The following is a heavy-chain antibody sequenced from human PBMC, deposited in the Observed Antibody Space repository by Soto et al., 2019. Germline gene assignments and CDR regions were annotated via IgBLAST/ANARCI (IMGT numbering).Heavy chain of an antibody. J-gene: IGHJ5*02. V-gene: IGHV3-73*02. D-gene: IGHD2-2*02. CDR1: GFTFSGSA. Sequence: VQLVESGGGLVQPGGSLKLSCAASGFTFSGSAMHWVRQASGKGLEWVGRIRSKANSYATAYAASVKGRFTISRDDSKNTTYLQMNSLKTEDTAVYYCTRPVGATAIQRPWFDPWGQGTLVTVSS. CDR2: IRSKANSYAT. CDR3: TRPVGATAIQRPWFDP.